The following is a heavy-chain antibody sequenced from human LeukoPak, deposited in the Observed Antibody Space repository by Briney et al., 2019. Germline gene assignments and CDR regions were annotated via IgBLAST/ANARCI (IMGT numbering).Heavy chain of an antibody. J-gene: IGHJ4*02. V-gene: IGHV3-30*18. CDR3: AKEWYGSGSYVYYFDY. D-gene: IGHD3-10*01. CDR1: GFTFSSYG. Sequence: GGSLRLSCAASGFTFSSYGMHWVRQAPGKGLEWVAVISYDGSNKYYADSVKGRFTISRDNSKNTLYLQMNSLRAEDTAVYYCAKEWYGSGSYVYYFDYWGQGTLVTVSS. CDR2: ISYDGSNK.